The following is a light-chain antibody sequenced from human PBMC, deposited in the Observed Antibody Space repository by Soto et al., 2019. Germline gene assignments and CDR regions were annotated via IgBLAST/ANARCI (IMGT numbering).Light chain of an antibody. Sequence: IVLTQSPATLSVSPGESATLSCRASQNIYYNVAWYQHRPGQAPRLLIYRASTWGTGVPARFSGSGSGTEFTLTISSQQSEDVTVYSRLLYHNLWAFGRGTKVEI. J-gene: IGKJ4*02. CDR2: RAS. CDR1: QNIYYN. CDR3: LLYHNLWA. V-gene: IGKV3-15*01.